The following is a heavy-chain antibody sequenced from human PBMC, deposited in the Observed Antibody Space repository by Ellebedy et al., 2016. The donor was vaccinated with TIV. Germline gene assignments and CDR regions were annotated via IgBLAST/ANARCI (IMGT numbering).Heavy chain of an antibody. D-gene: IGHD2/OR15-2a*01. J-gene: IGHJ4*02. CDR1: GFTFSSYG. CDR2: ISFDGSDK. CDR3: ARGVLSGY. V-gene: IGHV3-30*03. Sequence: GESLKISCAASGFTFSSYGMHWVRQAPGKGLEWVAVISFDGSDKYYADSVKGRFTISRDNSKNTVYLQMNSLRAEDTAVYYCARGVLSGYWGQGTLVTVSS.